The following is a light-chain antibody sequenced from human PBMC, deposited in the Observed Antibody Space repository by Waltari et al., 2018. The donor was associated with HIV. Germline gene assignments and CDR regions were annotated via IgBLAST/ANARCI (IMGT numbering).Light chain of an antibody. CDR2: WAS. V-gene: IGKV4-1*01. CDR1: KSVFYGSNNRNH. CDR3: QQYYSSPKT. J-gene: IGKJ1*01. Sequence: DIVMTQSPDSLAGSLGERATIDCKSSKSVFYGSNNRNHLAWYQQKAGQPPKLLIAWASTRESGVPDRFSGSGSGTDFTLTISSLQAEDVAVYYCQQYYSSPKTFGQGTKVEIK.